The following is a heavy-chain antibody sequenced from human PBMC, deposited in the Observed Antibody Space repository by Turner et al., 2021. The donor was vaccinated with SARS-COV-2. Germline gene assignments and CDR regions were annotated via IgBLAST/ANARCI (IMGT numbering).Heavy chain of an antibody. V-gene: IGHV4-39*01. J-gene: IGHJ4*02. CDR2: FFYSGST. CDR3: ARQVSILGRWLAPFDS. Sequence: QLQLQESGPGLVKPSETLSLTCTVSSGSISSSAYYWGWIRQPPGKGLEWIGSFFYSGSTYYSPSLKSRITISVDTSKNQFSLNLSSVTAADTAVYYCARQVSILGRWLAPFDSWGQGILVTVSS. CDR1: SGSISSSAYY. D-gene: IGHD6-19*01.